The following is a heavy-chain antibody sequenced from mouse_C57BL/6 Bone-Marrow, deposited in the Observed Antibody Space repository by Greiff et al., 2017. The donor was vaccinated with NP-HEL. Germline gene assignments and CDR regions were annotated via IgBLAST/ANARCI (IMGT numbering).Heavy chain of an antibody. D-gene: IGHD2-4*01. J-gene: IGHJ2*01. CDR3: TRMIRDY. Sequence: VQLQQSGAELVRPGASVKLSCTASGFNIKDDYMHWVKQRPEQGLEWIGWIDPENGDTEYASKFQGKATITADTSSNTAYLQLSSLTSEDTAVYYCTRMIRDYWGQGTTLTVSS. CDR1: GFNIKDDY. V-gene: IGHV14-4*01. CDR2: IDPENGDT.